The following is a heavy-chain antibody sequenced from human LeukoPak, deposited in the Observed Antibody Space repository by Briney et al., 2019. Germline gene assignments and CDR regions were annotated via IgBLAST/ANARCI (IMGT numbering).Heavy chain of an antibody. CDR1: GFTFRSYA. J-gene: IGHJ4*02. D-gene: IGHD2-2*01. Sequence: GGSLRLSCAASGFTFRSYAMKCGRQAPGKGLEWVSYISSSGSTIYYAEFVKGRFTISRDNAKNSLHLQMNSLRAEDTAVYYCARKGCYGLAFDYWGQGTLVTVSS. CDR3: ARKGCYGLAFDY. V-gene: IGHV3-48*03. CDR2: ISSSGSTI.